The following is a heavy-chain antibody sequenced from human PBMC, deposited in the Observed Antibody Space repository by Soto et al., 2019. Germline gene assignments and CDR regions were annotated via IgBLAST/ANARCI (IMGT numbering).Heavy chain of an antibody. D-gene: IGHD3-22*01. J-gene: IGHJ5*02. CDR1: EYSFTGHY. V-gene: IGHV1-2*02. CDR2: IDPKSGDT. CDR3: ARDYDKSGYDYFDP. Sequence: ASVKVSCKASEYSFTGHYLHWLRQSPGQGLEWMGWIDPKSGDTKYAPKFQDRVTMTSATSISTAYMDLTNLRYDDTAVYYCARDYDKSGYDYFDPWGQGTLVTVS.